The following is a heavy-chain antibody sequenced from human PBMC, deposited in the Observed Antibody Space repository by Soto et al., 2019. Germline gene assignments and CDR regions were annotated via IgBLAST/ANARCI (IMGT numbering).Heavy chain of an antibody. Sequence: GGSLRLSCAAPGFTFSSYGMHWVRQAPGKGLEWVAVIWYDGSNKYYADSVKGRFTISRDNSKNTLYLQMNSLRAEDTAVYYCVSLLWFGEPNPHYQYYYGMDVWGQGTTVTVSS. D-gene: IGHD3-10*01. CDR2: IWYDGSNK. V-gene: IGHV3-33*01. J-gene: IGHJ6*02. CDR1: GFTFSSYG. CDR3: VSLLWFGEPNPHYQYYYGMDV.